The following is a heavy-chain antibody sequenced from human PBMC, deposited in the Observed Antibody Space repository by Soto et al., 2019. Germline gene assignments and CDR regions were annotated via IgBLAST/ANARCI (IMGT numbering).Heavy chain of an antibody. J-gene: IGHJ4*02. CDR2: IYYSGST. Sequence: QLQLQESGPGLVKPSETLSLTCTVSGGSISSSSYYWGWIRQPPGKGLEWIGSIYYSGSTYYNPSLKSRVTISGDTSKNQFSLKLSSVTAADTAVYYCASWVAAAGSWQQDYWGQGTLVTVSS. CDR3: ASWVAAAGSWQQDY. D-gene: IGHD6-13*01. V-gene: IGHV4-39*01. CDR1: GGSISSSSYY.